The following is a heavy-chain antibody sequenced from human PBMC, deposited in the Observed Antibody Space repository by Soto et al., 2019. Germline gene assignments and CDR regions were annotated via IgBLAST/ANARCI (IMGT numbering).Heavy chain of an antibody. J-gene: IGHJ4*02. V-gene: IGHV1-69*04. CDR3: ARDMGRGSIVREVLEY. CDR2: IVPLLDIA. Sequence: QVQLVQSGPEVKKPGSSVKVSCKASGGAFDTHTISWVRQAPGQGLEWMGRIVPLLDIANYAPTFQDRVTITADKPTNTAYMELRSLRSEDSALYFCARDMGRGSIVREVLEYWGQGTLVTVSS. D-gene: IGHD3-10*01. CDR1: GGAFDTHT.